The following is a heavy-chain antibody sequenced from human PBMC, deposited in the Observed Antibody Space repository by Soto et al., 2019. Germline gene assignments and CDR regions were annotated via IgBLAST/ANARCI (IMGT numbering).Heavy chain of an antibody. D-gene: IGHD3-22*01. CDR3: ARQIYDSDTGPNFQYYFDS. J-gene: IGHJ4*02. CDR2: IDPSDSQT. CDR1: GCSFAGYW. V-gene: IGHV5-10-1*01. Sequence: PGESLKISCKGSGCSFAGYWITWVRQKPGKGLEWMGRIDPSDSQTYYSPSFRGHVTISVTKSITTVFLQWSSLRASDTAMYYCARQIYDSDTGPNFQYYFDSWGQGTPVTVPQ.